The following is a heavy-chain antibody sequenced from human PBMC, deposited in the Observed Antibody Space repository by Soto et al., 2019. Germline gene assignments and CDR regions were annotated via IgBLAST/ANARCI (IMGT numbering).Heavy chain of an antibody. CDR2: IWYDGSNK. CDR3: ARATVTYYYYYGMDV. J-gene: IGHJ6*02. D-gene: IGHD4-17*01. V-gene: IGHV3-33*01. Sequence: QVQLVESGGGVVQPGRSLRLSCAASGFTFSSYGMHWVRQAPGKGLEWVAVIWYDGSNKYYADSVKGRFTISRDNSKNTLYMQMNSMRAEDTAVYYCARATVTYYYYYGMDVCGQGTTVTVSS. CDR1: GFTFSSYG.